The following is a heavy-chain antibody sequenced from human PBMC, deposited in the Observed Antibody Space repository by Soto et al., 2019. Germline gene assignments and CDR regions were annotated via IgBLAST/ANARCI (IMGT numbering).Heavy chain of an antibody. Sequence: QLQLQESGPGLVKPSETLSLTCTVSGGSISSTTYYWGWIRQPPGKGLEWIGSIYYTGSTHYNPALKSLVTLSVDTSKNQFSLKLSSVTAADTAVYYCARHPTIAELMVYATHYFDHWGQGTLVTVSS. J-gene: IGHJ4*02. CDR3: ARHPTIAELMVYATHYFDH. V-gene: IGHV4-39*01. CDR2: IYYTGST. D-gene: IGHD2-8*01. CDR1: GGSISSTTYY.